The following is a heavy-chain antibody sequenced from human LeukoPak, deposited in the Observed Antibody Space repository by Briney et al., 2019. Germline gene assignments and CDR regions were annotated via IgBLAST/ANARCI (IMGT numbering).Heavy chain of an antibody. V-gene: IGHV3-20*04. J-gene: IGHJ6*02. CDR2: INWNGGST. CDR1: GFPFSSYA. D-gene: IGHD2-15*01. Sequence: GGSLRLSCSASGFPFSSYAMHWVRQAPGKGLEWVSGINWNGGSTGYADSVKGRFTISRDNAKNSLYLQMNSLRAEDTALYYCARESSRYCSGGSCYYYYGMDVWGQGTTVTVSS. CDR3: ARESSRYCSGGSCYYYYGMDV.